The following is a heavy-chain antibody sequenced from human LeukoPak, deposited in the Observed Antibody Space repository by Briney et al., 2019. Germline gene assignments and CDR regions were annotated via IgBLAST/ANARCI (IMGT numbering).Heavy chain of an antibody. CDR1: GDSVSSTTAS. J-gene: IGHJ4*02. V-gene: IGHV6-1*01. CDR2: TYYRSKWYN. CDR3: ARGLSFDYDSSGYYYLGGYQWSFDY. D-gene: IGHD3-22*01. Sequence: SQTLSLTCAISGDSVSSTTASWNWIRQSPSRGLEWLGRTYYRSKWYNDYALSVESRITINPDTSKNQFSLQLNSVTAADTAVYYCARGLSFDYDSSGYYYLGGYQWSFDYWGQGTLVTVSS.